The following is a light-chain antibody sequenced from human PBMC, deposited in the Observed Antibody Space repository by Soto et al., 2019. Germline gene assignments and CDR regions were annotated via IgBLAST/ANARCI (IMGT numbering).Light chain of an antibody. Sequence: EIVLTQSPATLSVSPWERATLSCRASQSVSSNLAWYQQKPGQAPRLLLYGASTRATGIPDRFSGSGSGTDFALSISRLEPEDFAVYYCQQYASSPLLTFGGGTKVDIK. CDR3: QQYASSPLLT. J-gene: IGKJ4*01. CDR2: GAS. V-gene: IGKV3-15*01. CDR1: QSVSSN.